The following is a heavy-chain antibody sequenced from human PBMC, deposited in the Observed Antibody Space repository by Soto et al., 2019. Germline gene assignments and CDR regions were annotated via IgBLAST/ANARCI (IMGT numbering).Heavy chain of an antibody. J-gene: IGHJ5*01. CDR1: GFTFDDYA. D-gene: IGHD2-15*01. CDR3: AKGGVDETFKYNWFDS. CDR2: ITWNSGSV. V-gene: IGHV3-9*01. Sequence: EVQLVESGGGLVQPGRSLRLSCAASGFTFDDYAMHWVRQAPGKGLEWVSGITWNSGSVGYADSVKGRFTISRDNAKNSMHLQMNSLRSEDTAVYYCAKGGVDETFKYNWFDSWGQGTLVAVSS.